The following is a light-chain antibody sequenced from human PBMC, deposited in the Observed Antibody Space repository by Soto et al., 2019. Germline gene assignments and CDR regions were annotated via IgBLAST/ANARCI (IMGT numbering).Light chain of an antibody. CDR3: GTWDSSLSVV. Sequence: QSVLTQPPSVSAAPGQKVTISCSGSSSNIGNNYVSWYQQLPGTAPKLLIYDNNKRPSGNPDRFSGSKSGTSATLGITGLQTGDEADYYCGTWDSSLSVVFGGGTKVTVL. CDR2: DNN. J-gene: IGLJ2*01. V-gene: IGLV1-51*01. CDR1: SSNIGNNY.